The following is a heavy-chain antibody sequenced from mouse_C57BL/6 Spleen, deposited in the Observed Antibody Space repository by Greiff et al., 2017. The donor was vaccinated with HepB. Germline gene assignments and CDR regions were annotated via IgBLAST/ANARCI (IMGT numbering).Heavy chain of an antibody. D-gene: IGHD1-1*01. CDR3: VRHKNYYGSSHWYFDV. CDR2: IRSKSNNYAT. V-gene: IGHV10-1*01. J-gene: IGHJ1*03. Sequence: EVKLEESGGGLVQPKGSLKLSCAASGFSFNTYAMNWVRQAPGKGLEWVARIRSKSNNYATYYADSVKDRFTISRDDSESMLYLQMNNLKTEDTAMYYCVRHKNYYGSSHWYFDVWGTGTTVTVSS. CDR1: GFSFNTYA.